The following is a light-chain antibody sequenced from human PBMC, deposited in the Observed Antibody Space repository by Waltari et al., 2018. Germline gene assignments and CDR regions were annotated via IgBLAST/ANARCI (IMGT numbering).Light chain of an antibody. CDR2: RTN. CDR3: ATWDDNLGGPA. CDR1: NSNLGIPH. V-gene: IGLV1-47*01. Sequence: QSVLTQPPSASETSGQRVTISCSGSNSNLGIPHVNWYQKVPGTAPKLLIYRTNQRPSGVPDRFSGSKSATSASLTIRGLRHEDEADFYCATWDDNLGGPAFGGGTRLTVL. J-gene: IGLJ2*01.